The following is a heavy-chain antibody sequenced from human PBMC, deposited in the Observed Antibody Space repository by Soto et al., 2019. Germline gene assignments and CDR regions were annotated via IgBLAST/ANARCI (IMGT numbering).Heavy chain of an antibody. CDR1: GFKFDAYA. D-gene: IGHD4-4*01. CDR2: ITWNGDNI. CDR3: AKGKVFSNYYSFDY. V-gene: IGHV3-9*01. J-gene: IGHJ4*02. Sequence: EVQLVESGGGLVQSGRSLRLSCVASGFKFDAYAMHWVRQVPGKGLEWVSSITWNGDNIAYADSVEGRFFISRDNAKNPLYLQLTALRTDDTALYYCAKGKVFSNYYSFDYWGQGSLVTVTS.